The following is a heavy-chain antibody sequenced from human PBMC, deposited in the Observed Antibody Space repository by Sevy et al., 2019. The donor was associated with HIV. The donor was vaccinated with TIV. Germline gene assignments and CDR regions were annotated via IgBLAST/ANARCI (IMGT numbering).Heavy chain of an antibody. CDR1: GFTFSRYA. CDR2: ISSEGRNK. J-gene: IGHJ4*02. V-gene: IGHV3-30*04. D-gene: IGHD3-16*02. Sequence: GGSLRLSCAASGFTFSRYAMNWVRQAPGKGLEWVAVISSEGRNKYYADSVKARFTISRDNSKNTLYLQMNSLRSEDTALYYCARDKGESSSSFLGELSYWGQGTLVTVSS. CDR3: ARDKGESSSSFLGELSY.